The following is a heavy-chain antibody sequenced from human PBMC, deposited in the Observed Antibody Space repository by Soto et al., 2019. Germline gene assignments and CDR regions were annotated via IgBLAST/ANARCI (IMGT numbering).Heavy chain of an antibody. V-gene: IGHV1-18*01. CDR2: ISAYNGNT. Sequence: ASVKVSCKASGYTFTSYGISWVRQAPGQGLEWMGWISAYNGNTNYAPKLQGRVTMTTDTSTSTAYMELRSLRSDDTAVYYCARAVAAAGTEYFDYWGQGTLVTVSS. CDR3: ARAVAAAGTEYFDY. CDR1: GYTFTSYG. D-gene: IGHD6-13*01. J-gene: IGHJ4*02.